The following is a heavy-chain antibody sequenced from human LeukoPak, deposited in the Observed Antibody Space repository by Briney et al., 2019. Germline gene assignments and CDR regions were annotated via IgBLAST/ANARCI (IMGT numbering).Heavy chain of an antibody. V-gene: IGHV6-1*01. J-gene: IGHJ4*02. CDR3: ARVGGGDIFDH. D-gene: IGHD2-15*01. CDR2: TYYRPKWYN. CDR1: GDSVSSNSAA. Sequence: SQTLSLTCAISGDSVSSNSAAWTWIRQSPSRGLEWLGRTYYRPKWYNDYAASVKSRITISPDTSKNQFSLHLDSVTPEDTAVYYCARVGGGDIFDHWGQGTLVTVSS.